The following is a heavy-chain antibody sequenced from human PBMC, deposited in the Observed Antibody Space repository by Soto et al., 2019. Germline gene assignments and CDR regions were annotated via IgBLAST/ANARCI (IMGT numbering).Heavy chain of an antibody. Sequence: ASVKVSCKVSGYTLTDLSMHWVRQAPGKGIEWMGGFDPEEGKTVYAQRFQGRLTMTGDTSTDTRYMELHSLTSDDTAVYYCAIKLGHHYYCAQRTLVP. CDR1: GYTLTDLS. CDR2: FDPEEGKT. D-gene: IGHD6-6*01. V-gene: IGHV1-24*01. CDR3: AIKLGHHYY. J-gene: IGHJ4*01.